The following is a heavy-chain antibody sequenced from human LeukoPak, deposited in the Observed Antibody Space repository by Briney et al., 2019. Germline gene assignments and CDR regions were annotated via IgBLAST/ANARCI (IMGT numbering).Heavy chain of an antibody. CDR1: GGSISSSSYY. CDR3: ARQRAAAGKNWFDP. CDR2: IYYSGST. J-gene: IGHJ5*02. D-gene: IGHD6-13*01. V-gene: IGHV4-39*01. Sequence: SETLSLTRTVSGGSISSSSYYWGWIRQPPGKGLEWIGSIYYSGSTYYNPSLKSRVTISVDTSKNQFSLKPSSVTAADTAVYYCARQRAAAGKNWFDPWGQGTLVTVSS.